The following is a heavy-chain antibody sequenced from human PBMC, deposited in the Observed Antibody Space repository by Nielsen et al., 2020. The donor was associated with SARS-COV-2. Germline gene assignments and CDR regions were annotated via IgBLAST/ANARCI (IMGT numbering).Heavy chain of an antibody. CDR2: IYPGDSDT. D-gene: IGHD2-2*01. CDR1: GYSFTSYW. J-gene: IGHJ6*02. Sequence: GESLKISCKGSGYSFTSYWIGWVRQMPGKGLEWMGIIYPGDSDTRYSPSFQGQVTISADKSISTAYLQWSSLKASDTAMYYCARHISAPVGARLPYYYGMDVWGQGTTVTVSS. V-gene: IGHV5-51*01. CDR3: ARHISAPVGARLPYYYGMDV.